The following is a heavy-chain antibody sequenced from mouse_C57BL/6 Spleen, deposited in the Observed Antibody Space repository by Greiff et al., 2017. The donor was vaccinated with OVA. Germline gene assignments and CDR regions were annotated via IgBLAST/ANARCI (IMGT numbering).Heavy chain of an antibody. CDR1: GYTFTEYT. Sequence: VQVVESGAELVKPGASVKLSCKASGYTFTEYTIHWVKQRSGQGLEWIGWFYPGSGSIKYNEKFKDKATLTADKSSSTVYMELSRLTSEDSAVYFCARGEGYYDYDGYWYFDVWGTGTTVTVSS. D-gene: IGHD2-4*01. J-gene: IGHJ1*03. V-gene: IGHV1-62-2*01. CDR3: ARGEGYYDYDGYWYFDV. CDR2: FYPGSGSI.